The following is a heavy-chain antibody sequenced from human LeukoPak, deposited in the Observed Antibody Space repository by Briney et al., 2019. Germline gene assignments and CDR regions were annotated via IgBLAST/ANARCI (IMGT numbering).Heavy chain of an antibody. J-gene: IGHJ6*03. V-gene: IGHV4-61*01. D-gene: IGHD3-22*01. CDR3: ARGGYYDSSGYYYVYYYYMDV. CDR1: GYSISSGYY. Sequence: PSETLSLTCTVSGYSISSGYYWSWIRQPPGKGLEWSGYIYYSGSTNYNPSLKSRVTISVDTSKNQFSLKLSSVTAADTAVYYCARGGYYDSSGYYYVYYYYMDVWGKGTTVTISS. CDR2: IYYSGST.